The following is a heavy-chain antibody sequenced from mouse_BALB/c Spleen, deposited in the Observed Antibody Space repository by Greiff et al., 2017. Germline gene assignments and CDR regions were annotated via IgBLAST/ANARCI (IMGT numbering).Heavy chain of an antibody. D-gene: IGHD2-3*01. CDR1: GYTFTSYW. J-gene: IGHJ3*01. V-gene: IGHV1-69*02. Sequence: QVQLQQPGAELVRPGASVKLSCKASGYTFTSYWINWVKQRPGQGLEWIGNIYPSDSYTNYNQKFKDKATLTVDKSSSTAYMQLSSPTSEDSAVYYCTTHDGYCSWFAYWGQGTLVTVSA. CDR2: IYPSDSYT. CDR3: TTHDGYCSWFAY.